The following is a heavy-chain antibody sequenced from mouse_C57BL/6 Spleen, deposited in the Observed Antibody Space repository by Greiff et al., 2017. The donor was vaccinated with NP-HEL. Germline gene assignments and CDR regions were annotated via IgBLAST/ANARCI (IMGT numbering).Heavy chain of an antibody. Sequence: EVNLVESGGGLVKPGGSLKLSCAASGFTFSDYGMHWVRQAPEKGLEWVAYISSGSSTIYYADTVKGRFTIARDNAKNTLFLQMTSLRSEDTAMYYCAISTNDYWGQGTTLTVSS. J-gene: IGHJ2*01. CDR2: ISSGSSTI. CDR1: GFTFSDYG. CDR3: AISTNDY. D-gene: IGHD2-1*01. V-gene: IGHV5-17*01.